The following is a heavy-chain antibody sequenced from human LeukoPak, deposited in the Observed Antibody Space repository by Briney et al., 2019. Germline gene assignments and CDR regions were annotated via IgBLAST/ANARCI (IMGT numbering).Heavy chain of an antibody. CDR3: AGGYYGSGSHCCHMDV. J-gene: IGHJ6*03. Sequence: PSETLSLTCAVYVGSFSGYYWSWIRQAPGKGLEWVGEINHSGSINYNSSLKSRVTISVDTSKNQFSLKLTSVTAADTAVYYCAGGYYGSGSHCCHMDVWGKGTTITVS. D-gene: IGHD3-10*01. CDR2: INHSGSI. CDR1: VGSFSGYY. V-gene: IGHV4-34*01.